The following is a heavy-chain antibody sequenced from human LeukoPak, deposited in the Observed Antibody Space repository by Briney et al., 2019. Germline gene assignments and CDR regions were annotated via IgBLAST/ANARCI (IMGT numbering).Heavy chain of an antibody. CDR1: GGTFSSYA. CDR3: ARGFAYYDFWSGYYPQYNWFDP. Sequence: GASVKVSCKASGGTFSSYAISWVRQAPGQGLEWMGGIIPIFGTANYAQKFQGRVTITADESTSTAYMELSSLRSEDTAVYYCARGFAYYDFWSGYYPQYNWFDPWGQGTLVTVSS. V-gene: IGHV1-69*13. J-gene: IGHJ5*02. CDR2: IIPIFGTA. D-gene: IGHD3-3*01.